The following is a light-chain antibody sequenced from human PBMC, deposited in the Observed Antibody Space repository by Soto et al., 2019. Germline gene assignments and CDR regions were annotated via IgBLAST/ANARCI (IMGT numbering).Light chain of an antibody. V-gene: IGKV3-11*01. Sequence: EIVLTQSPATLSLSPGEISTLCCRASQSVSSYLAWYQQKPGQAPRLLIYDASNRATGIPARFSGSGSGTDFTLTISSLEPEDFAVYYCQQRSNWPPTFGQGTRLEIK. J-gene: IGKJ5*01. CDR2: DAS. CDR3: QQRSNWPPT. CDR1: QSVSSY.